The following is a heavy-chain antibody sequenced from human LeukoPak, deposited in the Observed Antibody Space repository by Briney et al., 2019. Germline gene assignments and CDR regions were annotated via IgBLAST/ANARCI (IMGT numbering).Heavy chain of an antibody. D-gene: IGHD6-19*01. Sequence: SETLSLTCTVSGGSIRTYYWSWIRQPPGKGLEWIGYVYHSGSTDYNPSLKSRVSISVDTSKNQFSLNLNSVTAADTAVYYCARFGSSGWYEVSPFDYWGQGTLVTVSS. CDR1: GGSIRTYY. CDR3: ARFGSSGWYEVSPFDY. V-gene: IGHV4-59*08. CDR2: VYHSGST. J-gene: IGHJ4*02.